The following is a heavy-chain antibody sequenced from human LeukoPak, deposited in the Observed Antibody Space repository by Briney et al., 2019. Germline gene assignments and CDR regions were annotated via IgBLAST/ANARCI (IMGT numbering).Heavy chain of an antibody. J-gene: IGHJ4*02. D-gene: IGHD3-10*01. CDR2: IYYSGST. Sequence: PSETLSLTCTVSGGSISSGGYYWSWIRQHPGKGLEWIGYIYYSGSTYYNPSLKSRVTISVDTSKNHFSLKLSSVTAADTAVYYCARGARITMVRGVIITDYFDYWGQGTLVTVSS. V-gene: IGHV4-31*03. CDR1: GGSISSGGYY. CDR3: ARGARITMVRGVIITDYFDY.